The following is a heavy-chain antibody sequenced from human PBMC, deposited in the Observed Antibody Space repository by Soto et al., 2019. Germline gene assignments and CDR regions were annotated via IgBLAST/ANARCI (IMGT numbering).Heavy chain of an antibody. Sequence: EVQLVESGGGLVQPGGSLRLSCAASGFTLSNYWMHWVRQTPGKGLVWVSRIKNDGSITTYADSVKGRFSISRDNAKNMLYLEMNNLRVEDTAVYYCVRLTTGYWGQGTLVTVSS. J-gene: IGHJ4*02. CDR2: IKNDGSIT. CDR3: VRLTTGY. CDR1: GFTLSNYW. V-gene: IGHV3-74*03.